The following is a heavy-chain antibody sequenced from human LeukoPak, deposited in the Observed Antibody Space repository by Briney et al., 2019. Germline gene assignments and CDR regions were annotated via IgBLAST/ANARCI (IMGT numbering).Heavy chain of an antibody. CDR3: ARASLVGAHYFYYYMDV. CDR2: ISWNSGSI. CDR1: GFTFDDYA. J-gene: IGHJ6*03. Sequence: GGSLRLSCAASGFTFDDYAMHWVRQAPGKGLEWVSGISWNSGSIGYADSVQGRFTISRDNAKNSLYLQMNSLRAEDTAVYHCARASLVGAHYFYYYMDVWGKGTTVTVSS. D-gene: IGHD1-26*01. V-gene: IGHV3-9*01.